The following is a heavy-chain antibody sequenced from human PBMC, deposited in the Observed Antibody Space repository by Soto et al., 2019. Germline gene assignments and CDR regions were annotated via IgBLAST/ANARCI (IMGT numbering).Heavy chain of an antibody. CDR1: GFSLSTSGVG. V-gene: IGHV2-5*01. CDR3: AHRRSGHLLRYFDWLSDFDY. CDR2: IYWNDDK. J-gene: IGHJ4*02. D-gene: IGHD3-9*01. Sequence: QITLKESGPTLVKPTQTLTLTCTFSGFSLSTSGVGVGWIRQPPGKALEWLALIYWNDDKRYSPSLKSRLTITKDTSKNQVVLTMTNMDPVDTATYYCAHRRSGHLLRYFDWLSDFDYWGQGTLVTVSS.